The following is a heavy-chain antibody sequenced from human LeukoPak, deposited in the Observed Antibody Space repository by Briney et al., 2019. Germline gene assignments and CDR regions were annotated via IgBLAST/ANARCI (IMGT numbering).Heavy chain of an antibody. D-gene: IGHD3-22*01. V-gene: IGHV4-34*01. CDR2: INHNGST. Sequence: SETLSLTCAVYGGSFGGYYWSWIRQPPGKGLEWIGEINHNGSTNYNPSLKSRVTISVDTSKNQFSLQLSSVTAADTAVYYCARLYYYDSSGYYQGFDPWGQGTLVTVSS. CDR1: GGSFGGYY. J-gene: IGHJ5*02. CDR3: ARLYYYDSSGYYQGFDP.